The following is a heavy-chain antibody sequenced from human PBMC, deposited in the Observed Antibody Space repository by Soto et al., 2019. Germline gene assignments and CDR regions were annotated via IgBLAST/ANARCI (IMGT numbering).Heavy chain of an antibody. D-gene: IGHD3-9*01. Sequence: GASVKVSCKAPGGTFSSYAISWVRQAPGQGLEWMGGIIPIFGTANYAQKFQGRVTITADKSTSTAYMELSSLRSEDTAVYYCARPGFDWLLPHDAFDIWGQGTMVTVSS. CDR2: IIPIFGTA. CDR3: ARPGFDWLLPHDAFDI. V-gene: IGHV1-69*06. J-gene: IGHJ3*02. CDR1: GGTFSSYA.